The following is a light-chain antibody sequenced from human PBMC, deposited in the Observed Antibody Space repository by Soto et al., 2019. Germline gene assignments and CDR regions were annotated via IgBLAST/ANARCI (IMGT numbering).Light chain of an antibody. CDR1: QSVSSS. J-gene: IGKJ5*01. CDR3: QQRNNWPPIT. Sequence: EIVLTQSPATLSLSPGERATFSCRASQSVSSSLAWYQQKPGQAPRLLIYDASNRATGIPARFSGSGSGTDFTLTISSLEPEDFAVYYCQQRNNWPPITFGQGTRLENK. V-gene: IGKV3-11*01. CDR2: DAS.